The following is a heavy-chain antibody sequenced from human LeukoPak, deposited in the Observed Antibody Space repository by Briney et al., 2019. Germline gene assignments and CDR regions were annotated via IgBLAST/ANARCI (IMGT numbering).Heavy chain of an antibody. V-gene: IGHV1-69*01. CDR1: GGTFSSYA. Sequence: SVKVSCKASGGTFSSYAISWVRQAPAQGLEWMGGIIPIFGTANYAQKFQGRVTITADESTSTAYMELSSLRSEDTAVYYCARTGSGGSFNWFDPWGQGTLVTVSS. J-gene: IGHJ5*02. CDR2: IIPIFGTA. D-gene: IGHD2-15*01. CDR3: ARTGSGGSFNWFDP.